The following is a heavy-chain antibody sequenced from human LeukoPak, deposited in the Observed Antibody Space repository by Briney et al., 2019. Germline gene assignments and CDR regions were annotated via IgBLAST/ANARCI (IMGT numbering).Heavy chain of an antibody. CDR3: ARSPTDFWSGYRSEYYYYYYMDV. J-gene: IGHJ6*03. V-gene: IGHV1-69*05. CDR1: GGTFSSYA. CDR2: IIPIFGTA. Sequence: SVKVSCKASGGTFSSYAISWVRQAPGQGLEWMGGIIPIFGTANYAQKFQGRVTITTDESTSTAYMELSSLRSEDTAVYYCARSPTDFWSGYRSEYYYYYYMDVWGKRTTVTVSS. D-gene: IGHD3-3*01.